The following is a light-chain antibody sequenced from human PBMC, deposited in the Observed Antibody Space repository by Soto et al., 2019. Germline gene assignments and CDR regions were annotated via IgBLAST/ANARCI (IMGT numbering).Light chain of an antibody. J-gene: IGKJ5*01. V-gene: IGKV2-28*01. CDR2: FGS. CDR3: MQALQVPIT. CDR1: LSPLHSNGYNY. Sequence: IVMTQSPLSLPGTPVGPSSISFISILSPLHSNGYNYLDWYLQKPGQTPQLXIYFGSYRASGVPDSFSGSGSGTNLTLRISRVETDDFGIYYCMQALQVPITFGQGTRLEIK.